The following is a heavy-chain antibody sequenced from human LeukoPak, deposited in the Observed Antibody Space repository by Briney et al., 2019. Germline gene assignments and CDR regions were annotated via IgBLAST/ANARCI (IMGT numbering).Heavy chain of an antibody. D-gene: IGHD3-16*01. J-gene: IGHJ6*02. Sequence: GRSLRLSCAASGFTFDDYAMHWVRQAPGKGLEWVSGISWNSGSIGYADSVKGRFTISRDNAKNSLYLQMNSLRAEDTALYYCAKAYGPYYYYYGMDVWGQGTTVTVSS. V-gene: IGHV3-9*01. CDR1: GFTFDDYA. CDR3: AKAYGPYYYYYGMDV. CDR2: ISWNSGSI.